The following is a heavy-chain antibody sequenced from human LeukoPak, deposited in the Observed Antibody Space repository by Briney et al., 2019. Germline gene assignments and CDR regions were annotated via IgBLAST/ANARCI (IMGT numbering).Heavy chain of an antibody. V-gene: IGHV3-48*01. CDR1: GFTFSSYS. J-gene: IGHJ3*02. Sequence: PGGSLRLSCAASGFTFSSYSMNWVRQAPGKGLEWVSYISSSSSTIYYADSVKGRFTISRDNSKNTLYLQMNSLRSEDTAVYYCARDRFETPNHSAFDIWGQGTMVTVSS. CDR3: ARDRFETPNHSAFDI. D-gene: IGHD1-14*01. CDR2: ISSSSSTI.